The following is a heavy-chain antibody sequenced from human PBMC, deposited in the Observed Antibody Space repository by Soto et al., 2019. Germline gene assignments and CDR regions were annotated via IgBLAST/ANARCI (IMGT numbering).Heavy chain of an antibody. J-gene: IGHJ4*02. CDR3: ARANIVAPLSLAY. CDR2: IIPILGIA. Sequence: ASVKVSCKASGGTFSSYTISWVRQAPGQGLEWMGRIIPILGIANYAQKFQGRVTITADKSTSTAYMELSSLRSEDTAVYYCARANIVAPLSLAYWGQGTLVTGSS. CDR1: GGTFSSYT. D-gene: IGHD5-12*01. V-gene: IGHV1-69*02.